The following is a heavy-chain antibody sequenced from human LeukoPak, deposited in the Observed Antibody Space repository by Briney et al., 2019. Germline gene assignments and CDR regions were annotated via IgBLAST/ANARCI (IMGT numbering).Heavy chain of an antibody. V-gene: IGHV4-34*01. CDR2: INHSGST. CDR1: GGSFSGYY. J-gene: IGHJ4*02. CDR3: ARGGPYYDFWSGYHHQYYFDY. D-gene: IGHD3-3*01. Sequence: SETLSLTCAVYGGSFSGYYWSWIRQPPGKGLEWIGEINHSGSTNYNPSLKSRVTISVDTSKNQFSLKLSSVTAADTAVYYCARGGPYYDFWSGYHHQYYFDYWGQGTLVTVSS.